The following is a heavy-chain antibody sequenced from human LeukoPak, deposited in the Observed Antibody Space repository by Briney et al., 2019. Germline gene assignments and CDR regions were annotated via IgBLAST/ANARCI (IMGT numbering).Heavy chain of an antibody. Sequence: GRSLRLSCAASGFTFSSYGMHWVRQAPGKGLEWVAVISYDGSNKYYADSVKGRFTISRDNSKNTLYLQMNSLRAEDTAMYYCAKDQILLWFGEGASFDYWGQGTLVTVSS. CDR3: AKDQILLWFGEGASFDY. V-gene: IGHV3-30*18. J-gene: IGHJ4*02. CDR2: ISYDGSNK. D-gene: IGHD3-10*01. CDR1: GFTFSSYG.